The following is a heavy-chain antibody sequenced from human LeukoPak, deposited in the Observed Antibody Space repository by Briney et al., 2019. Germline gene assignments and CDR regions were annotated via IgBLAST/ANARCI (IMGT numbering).Heavy chain of an antibody. CDR1: GFTFDDYA. J-gene: IGHJ3*02. V-gene: IGHV3-9*01. Sequence: GRSLRLSCAASGFTFDDYAMHWVRQAPGKGLEWVSGISWNSGSIGYADSVKGRFTISRDNAKNSLYLQMNSLRAEDTALYYCAKPQKGGLWFGELRGNGAFDIWGQGTMVTVSS. CDR3: AKPQKGGLWFGELRGNGAFDI. CDR2: ISWNSGSI. D-gene: IGHD3-10*01.